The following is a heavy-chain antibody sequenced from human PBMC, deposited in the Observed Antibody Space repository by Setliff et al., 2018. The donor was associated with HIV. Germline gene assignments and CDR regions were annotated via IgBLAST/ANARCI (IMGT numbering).Heavy chain of an antibody. CDR1: GVSISTFH. CDR2: IYHDGST. Sequence: SETLSLTCTVSGVSISTFHWGWIRQPPGKGLEWVGSIYHDGSTYYNPSLRSRVTISVDTSKNQFSLKLSSVTAADTAVYYCARYYGSGTYHRWFDPWGQGTPVTVSS. V-gene: IGHV4-38-2*02. J-gene: IGHJ5*02. D-gene: IGHD3-10*01. CDR3: ARYYGSGTYHRWFDP.